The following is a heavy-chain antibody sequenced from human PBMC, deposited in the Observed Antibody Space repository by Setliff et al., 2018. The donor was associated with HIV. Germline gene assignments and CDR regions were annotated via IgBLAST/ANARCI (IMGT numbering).Heavy chain of an antibody. CDR1: GYTFTNSD. Sequence: ASVKVSCKASGYTFTNSDINWVRQATGQGLEWMGWMNPKSGNTGYAQRFQGRVTVTRNTSGSTAYMELSSLRSEDTAVYYCARGAWYTSGWHSSRYLDVWGKGTTVTVSS. V-gene: IGHV1-8*02. D-gene: IGHD6-25*01. J-gene: IGHJ6*03. CDR3: ARGAWYTSGWHSSRYLDV. CDR2: MNPKSGNT.